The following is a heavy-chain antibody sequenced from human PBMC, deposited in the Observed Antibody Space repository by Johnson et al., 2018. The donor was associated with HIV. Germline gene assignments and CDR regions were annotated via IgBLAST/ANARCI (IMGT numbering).Heavy chain of an antibody. CDR1: GFTFSSYW. D-gene: IGHD1-26*01. V-gene: IGHV3-7*05. CDR2: IKQDGSEK. J-gene: IGHJ3*01. Sequence: VQLVESGGNLVQPGGSLRLSCAASGFTFSSYWMSWVRQAPGKGLEWVVNIKQDGSEKYYVDSLKGRFTISRDYVKKSLFLQMNGLRADDTAVYYCARDRVYSGSYYSGAFDVWGQGAMVTVSS. CDR3: ARDRVYSGSYYSGAFDV.